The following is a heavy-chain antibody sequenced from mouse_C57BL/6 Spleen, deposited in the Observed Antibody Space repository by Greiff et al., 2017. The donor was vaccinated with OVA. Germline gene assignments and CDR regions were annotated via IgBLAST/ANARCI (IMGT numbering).Heavy chain of an antibody. Sequence: QVQLQQPGAELVRPGTSVKLSCKASGYTFTSYWMHWVKQRPGQGLEWIGVIDPSDSYTNYNQKFKGKATLTVDTSSSTAYMQLSSLTSEDSAVYYCAGSYYGNYGKAMDYWGQGTSVTVSS. CDR3: AGSYYGNYGKAMDY. D-gene: IGHD2-1*01. CDR1: GYTFTSYW. J-gene: IGHJ4*01. V-gene: IGHV1-59*01. CDR2: IDPSDSYT.